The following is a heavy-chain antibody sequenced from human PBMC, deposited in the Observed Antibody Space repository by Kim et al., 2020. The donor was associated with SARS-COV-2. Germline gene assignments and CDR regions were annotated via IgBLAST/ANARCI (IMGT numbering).Heavy chain of an antibody. CDR2: AFPGDSDI. D-gene: IGHD2-8*02. J-gene: IGHJ4*02. CDR3: ARAADCRGAVCCTGHYYLDY. Sequence: GESLKISCQGSGYYFTNHWIGWVRQLPGKGLEWMGIAFPGDSDIRYKTSFQGQVTISINKSTNTVYLQGSSLKASDSPMYDCARAADCRGAVCCTGHYYLDYWGQGTRVTVSS. CDR1: GYYFTNHW. V-gene: IGHV5-51*01.